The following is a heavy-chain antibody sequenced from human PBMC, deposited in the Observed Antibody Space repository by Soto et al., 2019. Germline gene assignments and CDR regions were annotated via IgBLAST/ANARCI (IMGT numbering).Heavy chain of an antibody. Sequence: EVQLLESGGGLVQPGGSLRLSCAASGFTFISYAMTWVRQAPGKGLEWVSTISGTGGSTYYADSVKGRFTISGDNSKNTLYLQMNSLRAEDAAVYYCAQLVPSDYWGQGTLVTVSS. V-gene: IGHV3-23*01. J-gene: IGHJ4*02. D-gene: IGHD6-13*01. CDR3: AQLVPSDY. CDR2: ISGTGGST. CDR1: GFTFISYA.